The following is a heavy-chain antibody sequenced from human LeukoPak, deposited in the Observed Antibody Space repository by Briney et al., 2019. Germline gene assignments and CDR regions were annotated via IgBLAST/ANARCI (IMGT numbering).Heavy chain of an antibody. Sequence: PSETLSLTCAVSVYSISSGYFWAWIRQSPGNGLEWIGSISHSGSTYSKPSLKSRVIISVDTSKNHFSLKLTSVTAADTATYFCARDGYYYDGSFQYWGQGIRVAVSS. CDR3: ARDGYYYDGSFQY. CDR2: ISHSGST. CDR1: VYSISSGYF. V-gene: IGHV4-38-2*02. J-gene: IGHJ4*02. D-gene: IGHD3-22*01.